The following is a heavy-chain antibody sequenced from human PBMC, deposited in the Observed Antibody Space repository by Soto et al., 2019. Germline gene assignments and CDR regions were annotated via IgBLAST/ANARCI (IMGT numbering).Heavy chain of an antibody. Sequence: PSETLSLTCTVSGGSIRSYCWSWIRQPPGKGLEWIAFIFYSGIANYNPSLKSRVTISVDTSKNQFSLKLTSVTAADTAVYYCARHRRTTVAKFYFDNWGQGALVTVSS. CDR3: ARHRRTTVAKFYFDN. CDR1: GGSIRSYC. V-gene: IGHV4-59*08. J-gene: IGHJ4*02. CDR2: IFYSGIA. D-gene: IGHD4-4*01.